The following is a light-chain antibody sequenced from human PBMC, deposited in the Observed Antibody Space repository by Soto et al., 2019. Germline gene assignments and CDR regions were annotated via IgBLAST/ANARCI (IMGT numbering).Light chain of an antibody. J-gene: IGKJ1*01. CDR3: QHYNSYSEA. CDR1: QTISSW. Sequence: DIEMAQSPSPLSESLAPRVTLSCRASQTISSWLAWYQQKPGKAPKLLIYKASTLKSGVPSRFSGSGSGTEFTLTISSLQPDDFATYCCQHYNSYSEAFGQGTKVDIK. CDR2: KAS. V-gene: IGKV1-5*03.